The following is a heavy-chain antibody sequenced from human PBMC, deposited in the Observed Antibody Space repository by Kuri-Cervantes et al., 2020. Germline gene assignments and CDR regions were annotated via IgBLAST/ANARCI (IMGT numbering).Heavy chain of an antibody. J-gene: IGHJ5*02. Sequence: GESLKISRAASGFTFSSYAMSWVRQAPGKGLEWVSAISGSGGSTYYADSVKGRFTISRDNSKNTLYLQMNSLRAEDTAVYYCAKDRSRIVVGWFDPWGQGTLVTVSS. D-gene: IGHD2-2*01. CDR2: ISGSGGST. V-gene: IGHV3-23*01. CDR1: GFTFSSYA. CDR3: AKDRSRIVVGWFDP.